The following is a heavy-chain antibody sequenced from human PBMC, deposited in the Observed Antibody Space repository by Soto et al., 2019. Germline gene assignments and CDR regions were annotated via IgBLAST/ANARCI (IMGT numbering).Heavy chain of an antibody. J-gene: IGHJ4*02. CDR2: MYYSGSS. D-gene: IGHD2-21*02. CDR1: GGSTSDKSYF. CDR3: ARQRLLRLKPDFDI. Sequence: SETLSLTCSVSGGSTSDKSYFWGWVRQSPGKGLERIGSMYYSGSSYYNPSLKSRVAISVDTSRNQFSLKLRSVTAADTAVYFCARQRLLRLKPDFDIWGQGSLVT. V-gene: IGHV4-39*01.